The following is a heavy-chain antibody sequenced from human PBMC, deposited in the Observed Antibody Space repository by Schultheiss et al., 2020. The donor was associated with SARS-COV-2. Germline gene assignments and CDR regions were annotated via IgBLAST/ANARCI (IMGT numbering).Heavy chain of an antibody. Sequence: GGSLRLSCAASGFTFSSYAMHWVRQAPGKGLEWVAVISYDGSNKYYADSVKGRFTISRDNSKNTLYLQMNSLRAEDTAVYYCARVRIWVGFARNAFDIWGQGTMVTVSS. V-gene: IGHV3-30-3*01. D-gene: IGHD3-10*01. CDR1: GFTFSSYA. CDR3: ARVRIWVGFARNAFDI. J-gene: IGHJ3*02. CDR2: ISYDGSNK.